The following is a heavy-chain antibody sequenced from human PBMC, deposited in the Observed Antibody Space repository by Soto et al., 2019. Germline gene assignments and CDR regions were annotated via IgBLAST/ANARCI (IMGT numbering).Heavy chain of an antibody. CDR3: ARASVYSYGYNYYYYGMDV. J-gene: IGHJ6*02. CDR1: GGTFSSYA. D-gene: IGHD5-18*01. Sequence: QVQLVQSGAEVKKPGSSVKVSCKASGGTFSSYAISWVRQAPGQGLEWMGGIIPIFGTANYAQKFQGRVTITADETTSTAYMELSSLRSEDTAVYYCARASVYSYGYNYYYYGMDVWGQGTTVTVSS. CDR2: IIPIFGTA. V-gene: IGHV1-69*01.